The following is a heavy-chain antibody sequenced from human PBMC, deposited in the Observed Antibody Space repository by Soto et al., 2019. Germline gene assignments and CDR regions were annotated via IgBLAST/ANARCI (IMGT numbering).Heavy chain of an antibody. D-gene: IGHD5-12*01. J-gene: IGHJ4*02. CDR3: AKGGTYHIGEFDS. CDR1: GFTFNIYT. CDR2: IGARGSDT. V-gene: IGHV3-23*01. Sequence: EVQLLESGGGLVQPGGSLRLSCAASGFTFNIYTMSWVRQAPGKGLEWVSGIGARGSDTYFPDSVKGRFTISRDNAMDTVYLQMNRLRAEDTAVYFCAKGGTYHIGEFDSWGQGTLVTVSS.